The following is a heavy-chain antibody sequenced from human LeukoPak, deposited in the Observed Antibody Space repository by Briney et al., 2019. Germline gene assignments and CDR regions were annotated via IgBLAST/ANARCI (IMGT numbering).Heavy chain of an antibody. CDR1: GFIVSDYY. CDR2: IDVRGDTI. D-gene: IGHD1-1*01. CDR3: AREDNVWNLLYNYYMDV. J-gene: IGHJ6*03. Sequence: PGRSLRPSCAAAGFIVSDYYMTWIRPPPGKCMEWVASIDVRGDTILYADSVKGRFTISRDSAKNSLYLQMNGRRAEDTAVYYCAREDNVWNLLYNYYMDVWGKGATVTVSS. V-gene: IGHV3-11*01.